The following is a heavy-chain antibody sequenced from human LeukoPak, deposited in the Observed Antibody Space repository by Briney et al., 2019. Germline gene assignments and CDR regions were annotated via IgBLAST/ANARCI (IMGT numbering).Heavy chain of an antibody. Sequence: SETLSLTCAVYGGSFSGYYWSWIRQPPGKGLEWIGEINHSGSTNYNPSLKSRVTISVDTSKNQFSLKLSSVTAADTAVYYWARGALRYFDWLPSPNWFDPWGQGTLVTVSS. CDR1: GGSFSGYY. CDR3: ARGALRYFDWLPSPNWFDP. CDR2: INHSGST. D-gene: IGHD3-9*01. J-gene: IGHJ5*02. V-gene: IGHV4-34*01.